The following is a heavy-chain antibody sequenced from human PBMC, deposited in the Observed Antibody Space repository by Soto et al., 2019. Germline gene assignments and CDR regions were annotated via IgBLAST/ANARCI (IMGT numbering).Heavy chain of an antibody. CDR1: GFTFSSYS. V-gene: IGHV3-21*01. D-gene: IGHD4-4*01. Sequence: GGALRLSCAASGFTFSSYSMNWVRQAPGKGLEWVSSISSSSSYIYSADSVKGRFTISRDNAKNSLYLQMNSLRAEDTAVYYCAREDYSNFDYWGQGTLVTVSS. CDR3: AREDYSNFDY. CDR2: ISSSSSYI. J-gene: IGHJ4*02.